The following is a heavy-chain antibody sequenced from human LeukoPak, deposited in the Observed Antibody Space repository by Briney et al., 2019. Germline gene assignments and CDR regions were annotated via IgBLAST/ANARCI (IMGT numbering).Heavy chain of an antibody. CDR1: GFTFSGSA. CDR2: IRSKANSYAT. Sequence: GGSLRLSCAASGFTFSGSAMHWVRQASGKGLEWVGRIRSKANSYATAYAASVKGRFTISRDDSKNTAYLQMNSLKTEDTAVYYCAKHHYGSGSYWGQGTLVTVSS. V-gene: IGHV3-73*01. D-gene: IGHD3-10*01. J-gene: IGHJ4*02. CDR3: AKHHYGSGSY.